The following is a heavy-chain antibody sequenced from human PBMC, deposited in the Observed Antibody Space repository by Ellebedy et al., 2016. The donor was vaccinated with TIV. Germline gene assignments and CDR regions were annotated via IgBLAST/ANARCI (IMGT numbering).Heavy chain of an antibody. D-gene: IGHD3-9*01. Sequence: GESLKISCAASGFIFNSYGMHWVRQAPGKGLEWVAVMSYDGSKEYYGDSVKGRFTISRDNSKKALFLQMNTLRPEDTAIYYCARGNDILTGKIYYNYYGMDIWGQGTTVIVSS. V-gene: IGHV3-30*03. CDR3: ARGNDILTGKIYYNYYGMDI. J-gene: IGHJ6*02. CDR1: GFIFNSYG. CDR2: MSYDGSKE.